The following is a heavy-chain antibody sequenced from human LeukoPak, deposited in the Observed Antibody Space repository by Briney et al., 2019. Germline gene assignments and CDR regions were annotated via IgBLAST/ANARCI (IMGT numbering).Heavy chain of an antibody. D-gene: IGHD5-18*01. V-gene: IGHV3-23*01. J-gene: IGHJ3*02. Sequence: GGSLRLSCAASGLTFSSYAMSWVRQAPGKGLEWVSGISGSGGNTNYADSVKGRFTISRDNSKNTLYLQMNSLRVEDTAVYYWAKDYNRYGFTRAFDIWGQGTMVTVSS. CDR3: AKDYNRYGFTRAFDI. CDR1: GLTFSSYA. CDR2: ISGSGGNT.